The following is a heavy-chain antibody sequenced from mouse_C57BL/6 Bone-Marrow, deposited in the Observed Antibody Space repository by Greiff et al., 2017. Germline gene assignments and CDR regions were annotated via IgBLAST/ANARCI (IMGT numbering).Heavy chain of an antibody. D-gene: IGHD1-1*01. J-gene: IGHJ1*03. CDR3: ARAGYYGSSLCWYFDV. Sequence: VQLQQSGAELARPGASVKLSCKASGYTFTSYGISWVKQRTGQGLEWIGEIYPRSGNTYYNEKFKGKATLTADKSSSTAYMELRSLTSEDSAVYFCARAGYYGSSLCWYFDVWGTGTTVTVSS. CDR1: GYTFTSYG. CDR2: IYPRSGNT. V-gene: IGHV1-81*01.